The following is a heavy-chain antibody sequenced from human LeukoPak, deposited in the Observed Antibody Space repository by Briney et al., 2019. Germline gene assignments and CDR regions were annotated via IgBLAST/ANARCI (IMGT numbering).Heavy chain of an antibody. CDR3: ARGRWSASYAIDY. V-gene: IGHV1-18*01. CDR1: GYTFFTSD. D-gene: IGHD2-15*01. J-gene: IGHJ4*02. Sequence: ASVKVSCKASGYTFFTSDVSWVRQAPGQGLEWMGWISAYNGKTNYAQKFQGRVTMTTDTSTNTAYMELSSLRSEDTAVYYCARGRWSASYAIDYWGQGTLVTVSS. CDR2: ISAYNGKT.